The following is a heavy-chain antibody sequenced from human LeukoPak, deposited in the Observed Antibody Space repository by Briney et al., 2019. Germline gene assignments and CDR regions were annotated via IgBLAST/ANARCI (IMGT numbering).Heavy chain of an antibody. Sequence: PSETLSLTCTVSGGSINTYYWNWIRQPPGKGLEWIGYIYSSGSTYYNPSLKSRLIMSVDTSKNQFSLKLSSVTAADTAVYYCARAHLTYYDFWSGSFAYYGMDVWGQGTTVTVSS. CDR1: GGSINTYY. V-gene: IGHV4-59*13. CDR3: ARAHLTYYDFWSGSFAYYGMDV. CDR2: IYSSGST. J-gene: IGHJ6*02. D-gene: IGHD3-3*01.